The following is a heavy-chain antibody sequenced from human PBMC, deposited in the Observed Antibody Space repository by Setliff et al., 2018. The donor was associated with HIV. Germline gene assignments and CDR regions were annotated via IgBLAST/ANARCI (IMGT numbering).Heavy chain of an antibody. Sequence: SVKVSCKTFGVTFRSFALTWVRQAPGQGLEWMGDLIPIFGTANYAQKFQGRVTVTADKSTSTAYMELSSLRSEDTAVYYCARAHSGSYYYYYYMDVWGKGTTVTVSS. CDR2: LIPIFGTA. D-gene: IGHD1-26*01. CDR1: GVTFRSFA. CDR3: ARAHSGSYYYYYYMDV. J-gene: IGHJ6*03. V-gene: IGHV1-69*06.